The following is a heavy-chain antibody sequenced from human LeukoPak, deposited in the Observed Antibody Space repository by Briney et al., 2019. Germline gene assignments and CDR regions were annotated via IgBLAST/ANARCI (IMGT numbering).Heavy chain of an antibody. J-gene: IGHJ5*02. CDR3: ARGLRFHVGSGNWFDL. V-gene: IGHV4-34*01. D-gene: IGHD3-10*01. Sequence: SETLSLTCAVSGGTFRGYYWSWIRQPPGKGLAWIGEIDHSGSTNYNPSLESRLTLSVDTSKSQVSLNLNSVTAADTAVYYCARGLRFHVGSGNWFDLGGQGTLVTVSS. CDR1: GGTFRGYY. CDR2: IDHSGST.